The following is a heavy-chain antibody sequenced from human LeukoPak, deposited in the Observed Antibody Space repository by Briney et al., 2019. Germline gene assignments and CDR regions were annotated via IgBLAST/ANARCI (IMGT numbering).Heavy chain of an antibody. CDR3: AKDSGPITMIVTT. CDR1: GFTFSSYS. CDR2: ISSSSSTI. D-gene: IGHD3-22*01. J-gene: IGHJ5*02. Sequence: GGSLRLSCEVSGFTFSSYSMHWVRQAPGKGLEWVSYISSSSSTIFYADSVKGRLTISRDNAKNSLYLQMNSLRAEDTAVYYCAKDSGPITMIVTTWGQGTLVTVSS. V-gene: IGHV3-48*01.